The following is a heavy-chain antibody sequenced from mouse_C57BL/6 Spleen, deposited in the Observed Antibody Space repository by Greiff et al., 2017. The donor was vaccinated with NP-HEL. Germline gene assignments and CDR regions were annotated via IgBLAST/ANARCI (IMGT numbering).Heavy chain of an antibody. J-gene: IGHJ3*01. Sequence: EVQGVESGGGLVKPGGSLKLSCAASGFTFSSYTMSWVRQTPEKRLEWVATISGGGGNTYYPDSVKGRFTISRDNAKNTLYLQMSSLRSEDTALYYCARHFAYEYDGGPWFAYWGQGTLVTVSA. CDR2: ISGGGGNT. V-gene: IGHV5-9*01. CDR3: ARHFAYEYDGGPWFAY. CDR1: GFTFSSYT. D-gene: IGHD2-4*01.